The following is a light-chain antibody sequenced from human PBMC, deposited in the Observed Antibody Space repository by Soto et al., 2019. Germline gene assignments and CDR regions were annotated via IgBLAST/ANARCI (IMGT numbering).Light chain of an antibody. J-gene: IGLJ2*01. V-gene: IGLV1-40*01. Sequence: QSVLTQPPSVSGPPGQRVTISCTGSSSNIGAGYDVNWYQQLPGTAPKFLIFGNSNRPSGVPDRFSGSKSGTSASLAITGLQTGDEADYYCGTWDSSLNAGVFGGGTKVTGL. CDR3: GTWDSSLNAGV. CDR1: SSNIGAGYD. CDR2: GNS.